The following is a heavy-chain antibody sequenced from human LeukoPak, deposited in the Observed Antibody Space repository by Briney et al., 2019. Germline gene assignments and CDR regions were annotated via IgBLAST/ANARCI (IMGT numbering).Heavy chain of an antibody. CDR1: GFTLGDYA. J-gene: IGHJ4*02. V-gene: IGHV3-49*03. CDR2: IRSKAYGGTT. Sequence: GGSLRLSCTASGFTLGDYAMNWFRQAPGKGLEWVGFIRSKAYGGTTEYAASVKGRFTISRDDSKSNAYLQMNSLKTEDTAVYYCTREGVGGFDYWGQGTLVTVSS. D-gene: IGHD3-10*01. CDR3: TREGVGGFDY.